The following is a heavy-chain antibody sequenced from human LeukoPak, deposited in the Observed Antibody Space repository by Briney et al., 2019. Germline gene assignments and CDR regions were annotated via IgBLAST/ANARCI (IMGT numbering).Heavy chain of an antibody. D-gene: IGHD3-3*01. CDR1: GGSISSSSYY. CDR2: IYYSGST. J-gene: IGHJ5*02. Sequence: PSETLSLTCTVSGGSISSSSYYWGWIRQPPGKGLEWIGSIYYSGSTYYNPSLKSRVTISVDTSKNQFSLKLSSVTAADTAVYYCARVRFLEWLPEGNWFDPWGQGTLVTVSX. CDR3: ARVRFLEWLPEGNWFDP. V-gene: IGHV4-39*01.